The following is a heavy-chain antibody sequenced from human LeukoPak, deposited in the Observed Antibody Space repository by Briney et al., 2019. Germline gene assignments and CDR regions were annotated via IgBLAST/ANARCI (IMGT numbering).Heavy chain of an antibody. CDR3: AKTPDDSSGYSFHSDY. D-gene: IGHD3-22*01. Sequence: GGFLRLSCAASGFTFSSYAMSWVRQAPGKGLEWVSAISGSGGSTYYADSVKGRFTISRDNSKNTLYLQMNSLRAEDTAVYYCAKTPDDSSGYSFHSDYWGQGTLVTVSS. V-gene: IGHV3-23*01. CDR1: GFTFSSYA. J-gene: IGHJ4*02. CDR2: ISGSGGST.